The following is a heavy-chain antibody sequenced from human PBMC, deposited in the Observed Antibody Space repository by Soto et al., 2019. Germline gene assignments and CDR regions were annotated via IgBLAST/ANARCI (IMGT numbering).Heavy chain of an antibody. D-gene: IGHD2-21*01. J-gene: IGHJ5*02. CDR1: GGTIKTYT. CDR2: FIPSFPAP. V-gene: IGHV1-69*12. Sequence: VQFVQSGAELKKPGSSVRVSCRASGGTIKTYTLSWVRQAPGQGLEWMGAFIPSFPAPNFAQRFKGRLTLTADESTNTGFMELSGLTPEDTALYFCATGEVVPSFPNWLDTWGQGTHVIVSS. CDR3: ATGEVVPSFPNWLDT.